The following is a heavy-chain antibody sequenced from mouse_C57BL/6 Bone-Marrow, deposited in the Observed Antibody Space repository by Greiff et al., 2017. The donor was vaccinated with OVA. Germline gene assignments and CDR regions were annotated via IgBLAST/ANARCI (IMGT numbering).Heavy chain of an antibody. CDR1: GFTFSSYA. V-gene: IGHV5-4*01. J-gene: IGHJ1*03. Sequence: EVNVVESGGGLVKPGGSLKLSCAASGFTFSSYAMSWVRQTPEKRLEWVATISDGGSYTYYPDNVKGRFTISRDNAKNNLYLQMSHLKSEDTAMYYCARDQVITTSKRYWWYFDVWGTGTTVTVSS. CDR2: ISDGGSYT. CDR3: ARDQVITTSKRYWWYFDV. D-gene: IGHD2-4*01.